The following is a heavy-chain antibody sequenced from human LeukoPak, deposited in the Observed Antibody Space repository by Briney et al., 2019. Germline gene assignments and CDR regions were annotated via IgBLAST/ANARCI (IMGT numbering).Heavy chain of an antibody. CDR1: GFTFSSYG. V-gene: IGHV3-30*03. Sequence: GGSLRLSCAASGFTFSSYGMHWVRQAPGKGLEWVAVISYDGSNKYYADSVKGRFTISRDNSKNTLYLQMNSLRAEDTAVYYCASHDLKTVERYYGSGDAFDIWGQGTMVTVSS. D-gene: IGHD3-10*01. J-gene: IGHJ3*02. CDR3: ASHDLKTVERYYGSGDAFDI. CDR2: ISYDGSNK.